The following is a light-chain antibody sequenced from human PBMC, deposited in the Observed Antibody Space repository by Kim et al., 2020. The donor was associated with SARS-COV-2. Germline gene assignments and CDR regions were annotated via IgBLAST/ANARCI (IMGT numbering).Light chain of an antibody. J-gene: IGKJ4*01. Sequence: AIQMTQSPSSLSASVGDRVTITCRASQGVYNDLAWFQKKPGKAPKLLIYAASNLHNGVPSRFSGSGAGTDFTLTISSLQPEDFATYYCLQDYSYPLTFGGGTKVDIK. CDR1: QGVYND. V-gene: IGKV1-6*01. CDR3: LQDYSYPLT. CDR2: AAS.